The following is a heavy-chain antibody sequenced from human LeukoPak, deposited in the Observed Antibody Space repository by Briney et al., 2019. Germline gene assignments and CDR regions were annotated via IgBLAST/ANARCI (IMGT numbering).Heavy chain of an antibody. Sequence: SSQTLSLTCAVSGGSISSGGYSWDWIRQPPGKGLEWIGYIYHTGNTFYNPSLKSRVTISVDRSKNQFSLRLTSVTAADTAVYYSARGVFVRENPGSWFDPWGQGTLVTVSP. D-gene: IGHD3-10*02. CDR2: IYHTGNT. J-gene: IGHJ5*02. CDR1: GGSISSGGYS. V-gene: IGHV4-30-2*01. CDR3: ARGVFVRENPGSWFDP.